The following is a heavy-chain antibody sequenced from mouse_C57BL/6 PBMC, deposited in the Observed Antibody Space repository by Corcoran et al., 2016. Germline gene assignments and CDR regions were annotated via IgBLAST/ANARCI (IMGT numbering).Heavy chain of an antibody. V-gene: IGHV1-26*01. D-gene: IGHD1-1*01. Sequence: EVQLQPSGPELVKPGASVKISCKASGYTFTDYYMNWVKQSHGKSLEWIGDINPNNGGTSYNQKFKGKATLTVDKSSSTAYMELRSLTSEDSAVYYCARETTVVATKFAYWGQGTLVTVSA. J-gene: IGHJ3*01. CDR2: INPNNGGT. CDR1: GYTFTDYY. CDR3: ARETTVVATKFAY.